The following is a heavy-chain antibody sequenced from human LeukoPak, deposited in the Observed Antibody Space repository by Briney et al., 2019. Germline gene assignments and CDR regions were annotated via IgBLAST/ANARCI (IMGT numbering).Heavy chain of an antibody. CDR3: ARSPGGGFDI. J-gene: IGHJ3*02. Sequence: SETLSLTCTVSGGSVTNFYGGWIRQSPGKGLELIGYIYYSGTTNYSPSLKSRVSISVDTSKKQFSLKLSSVTAADTAVYYCARSPGGGFDIWGQGTMVTVSS. D-gene: IGHD2-15*01. CDR1: GGSVTNFY. CDR2: IYYSGTT. V-gene: IGHV4-59*02.